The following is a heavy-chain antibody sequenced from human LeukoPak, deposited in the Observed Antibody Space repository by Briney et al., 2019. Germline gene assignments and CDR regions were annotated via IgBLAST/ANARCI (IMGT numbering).Heavy chain of an antibody. Sequence: GGSLRLSCAASGFTFRTYAMSWVRQAPGKGLEWVSGISGSGGSTYYADSVKGRFTISRDNSKNTLYLQMNSLRAEDTAVYYCAKVLRPGPPADYWGQGTLVTVSS. J-gene: IGHJ4*02. CDR3: AKVLRPGPPADY. CDR1: GFTFRTYA. V-gene: IGHV3-23*01. CDR2: ISGSGGST.